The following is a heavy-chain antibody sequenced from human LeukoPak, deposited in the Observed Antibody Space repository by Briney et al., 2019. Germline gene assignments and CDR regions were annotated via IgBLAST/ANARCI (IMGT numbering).Heavy chain of an antibody. V-gene: IGHV4-59*11. CDR2: IYDSETT. CDR3: ASRPGGSTWYGVFDF. J-gene: IGHJ4*02. D-gene: IGHD6-13*01. Sequence: PSETLSLTCSVSGVSMNNHYWSWIRQPPGKGLEWIGYIYDSETTSYNPSLESRVTMSVDTSKNRFSLNLTSVTAADTALYYCASRPGGSTWYGVFDFWSRGTLVTVSS. CDR1: GVSMNNHY.